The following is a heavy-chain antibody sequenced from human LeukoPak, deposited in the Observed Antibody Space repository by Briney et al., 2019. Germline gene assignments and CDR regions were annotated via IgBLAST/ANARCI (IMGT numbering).Heavy chain of an antibody. CDR2: IYYSGST. V-gene: IGHV4-61*01. CDR3: ASRGRGSGSYYGY. CDR1: GGSVSSGSYY. Sequence: SQTLSLTCTVSGGSVSSGSYYWSWLRQPPGTGLEWIGYIYYSGSTNYNPSLKSRVTISVDTSKNQFSLKLSPVTAADTAVYYCASRGRGSGSYYGYWGQGTLVTVSS. J-gene: IGHJ4*02. D-gene: IGHD3-10*01.